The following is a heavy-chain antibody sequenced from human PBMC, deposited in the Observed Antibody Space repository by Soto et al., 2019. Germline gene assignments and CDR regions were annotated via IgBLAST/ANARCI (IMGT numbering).Heavy chain of an antibody. CDR1: GGSVSSGSYY. CDR2: IYYSGST. Sequence: QVQLQESGPGLVKPSETLSLTCTVSGGSVSSGSYYWSWIRQPPGKGLEWIGYIYYSGSTNYNPPPKSRVTRSVDTSKNQFSLKLSSVTAADTAVYYCARENRITGTTSTTNNWYFDLWGRGTLVTVSS. CDR3: ARENRITGTTSTTNNWYFDL. V-gene: IGHV4-61*01. D-gene: IGHD1-20*01. J-gene: IGHJ2*01.